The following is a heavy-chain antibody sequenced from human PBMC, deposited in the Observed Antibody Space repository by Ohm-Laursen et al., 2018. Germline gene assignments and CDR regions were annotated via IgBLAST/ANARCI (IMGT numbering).Heavy chain of an antibody. CDR3: ATDFYFDSSGFYWYFDP. D-gene: IGHD3-22*01. V-gene: IGHV3-74*01. J-gene: IGHJ2*01. CDR1: GFTFSTYW. CDR2: ITSDGSST. Sequence: SLRLSCTASGFTFSTYWMHWVRQAPGKGLLWVSRITSDGSSTNYADSVKGRFTISRDNAKNTLYLQMNSLRAEDTAVYYCATDFYFDSSGFYWYFDPWGRGTLVTVSS.